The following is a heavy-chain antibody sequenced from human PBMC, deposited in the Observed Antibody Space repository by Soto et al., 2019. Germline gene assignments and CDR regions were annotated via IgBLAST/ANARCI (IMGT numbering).Heavy chain of an antibody. CDR3: ARVRMSGLYYFDF. CDR2: TRNKANSYTT. D-gene: IGHD6-25*01. CDR1: GFTFSDHY. J-gene: IGHJ4*02. Sequence: EVQLVESGGGLVQPGGSLRLSCAASGFTFSDHYMDWVRQAPGKGLEWVGRTRNKANSYTTEYAESMKGRFTISRDDSKNSLYLQMNSLKPEDTAVYYCARVRMSGLYYFDFWGQGTLVTVAS. V-gene: IGHV3-72*01.